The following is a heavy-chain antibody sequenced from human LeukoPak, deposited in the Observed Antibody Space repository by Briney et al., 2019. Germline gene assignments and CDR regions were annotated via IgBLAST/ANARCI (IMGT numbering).Heavy chain of an antibody. CDR2: ISGSGGST. CDR3: ASELRYFDWLRNYGFDY. J-gene: IGHJ4*02. Sequence: ETLSLTCAVYGESLNDYYWTWIRQSPGKGLEWVSAISGSGGSTYYADSVKGRFTISRDNSKNTLYLQMNSLRAEDTAVYYCASELRYFDWLRNYGFDYWGQGTLVTVSS. V-gene: IGHV3-23*01. D-gene: IGHD3-9*01. CDR1: GESLNDYY.